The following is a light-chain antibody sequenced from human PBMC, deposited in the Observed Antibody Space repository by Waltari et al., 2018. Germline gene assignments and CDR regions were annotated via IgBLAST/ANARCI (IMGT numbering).Light chain of an antibody. J-gene: IGKJ1*01. V-gene: IGKV3-20*01. CDR1: QTITRAS. CDR2: GAS. CDR3: QQYSASPWT. Sequence: EITLTQSPDTLSLSAGDRAILSCRASQTITRASLAWYQQRPGHSPRLLIYGASSRATGIPDRFAGSGFGTDSTLTIDRLEPEDFAVYHCQQYSASPWTFGQGTKV.